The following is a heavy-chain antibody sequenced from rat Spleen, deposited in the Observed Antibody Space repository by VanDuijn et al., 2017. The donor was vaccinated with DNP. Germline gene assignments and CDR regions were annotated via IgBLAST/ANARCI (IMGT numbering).Heavy chain of an antibody. CDR2: ISYDGGST. CDR3: ASWAPIAPLSTSNY. CDR1: GFTFSDYY. J-gene: IGHJ2*01. Sequence: EVQLVESGGGVVQPGRSLKLSCAASGFTFSDYYMAWVRQAPTKGLEWVASISYDGGSTYYRDSVKGRFTISRDNAKSSLYLQMSSLRSEDTATYYCASWAPIAPLSTSNYWGQGVMVTVSS. V-gene: IGHV5-20*01. D-gene: IGHD1-2*01.